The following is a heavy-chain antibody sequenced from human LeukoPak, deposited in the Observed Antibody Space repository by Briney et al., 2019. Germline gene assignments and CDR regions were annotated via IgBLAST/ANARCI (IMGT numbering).Heavy chain of an antibody. Sequence: VASVKVSCKASGDTFSSYGIIWVRQAPGKGLEWMGGFDPEDGETIYAQKFQGRVTMTEDTSTDTAYMELSSLRSEDTAVYYCATGNSGSYYPTALYYFDYWGQGTLVTVSS. J-gene: IGHJ4*02. CDR2: FDPEDGET. CDR1: GDTFSSYG. CDR3: ATGNSGSYYPTALYYFDY. D-gene: IGHD1-26*01. V-gene: IGHV1-24*01.